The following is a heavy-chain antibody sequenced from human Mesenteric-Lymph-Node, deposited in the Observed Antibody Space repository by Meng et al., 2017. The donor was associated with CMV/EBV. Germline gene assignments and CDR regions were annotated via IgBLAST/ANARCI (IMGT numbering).Heavy chain of an antibody. J-gene: IGHJ4*02. CDR1: GFTFDDYA. CDR2: ISWNSGSI. CDR3: ARGAPGGYCSGGSCPYFDY. D-gene: IGHD2-15*01. Sequence: SLKISCAASGFTFDDYAMHWVRQAPGKGLEWVSGISWNSGSIGYADSVKGRFTISRDNAKNSLYLQMNSLRAEDTALYYCARGAPGGYCSGGSCPYFDYWGQGTLVTVSS. V-gene: IGHV3-9*01.